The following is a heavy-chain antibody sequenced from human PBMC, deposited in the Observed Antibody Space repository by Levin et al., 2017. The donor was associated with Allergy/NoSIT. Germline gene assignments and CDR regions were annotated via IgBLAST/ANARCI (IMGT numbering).Heavy chain of an antibody. J-gene: IGHJ4*02. CDR3: ARDRSPGYYYDSSGYYLDY. D-gene: IGHD3-22*01. V-gene: IGHV3-11*01. CDR2: ISSSGSTI. CDR1: GFTFSDYY. Sequence: GGSLRLSCAASGFTFSDYYMSWIRQAPGKGLEWVSYISSSGSTIYYADSVKGRFTISRDNAKNSLYLQMNSLRAEDTAVYYCARDRSPGYYYDSSGYYLDYWGQGTLVTVSS.